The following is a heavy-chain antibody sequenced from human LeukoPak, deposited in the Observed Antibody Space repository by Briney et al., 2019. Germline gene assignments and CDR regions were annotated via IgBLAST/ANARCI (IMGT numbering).Heavy chain of an antibody. CDR1: GGSFSGYY. J-gene: IGHJ5*02. V-gene: IGHV4-34*01. Sequence: SETLSLTCAVYGGSFSGYYWSWIRQTPGKGLEWIGEINHSGSTNYNPSLKSRVTISVDTSKNQFSLKLSSVTAADTAVYYCARGVIVVVIKRPNWFDPWGQGTLVTVSS. D-gene: IGHD3-22*01. CDR3: ARGVIVVVIKRPNWFDP. CDR2: INHSGST.